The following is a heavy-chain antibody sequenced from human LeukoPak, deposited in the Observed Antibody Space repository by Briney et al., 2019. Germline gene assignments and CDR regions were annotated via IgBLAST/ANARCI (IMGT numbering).Heavy chain of an antibody. Sequence: GGSLRLSCAASGSTFSSYGMSWVRQAPGKGLEWVSAISGSGGSTYYADSVKGRFTISRDNSKNTLYLQMNSLRAEDTAVYYCAKDLASGSYYTSIDAFDIWGQGTMVTVSS. CDR3: AKDLASGSYYTSIDAFDI. J-gene: IGHJ3*02. D-gene: IGHD1-26*01. V-gene: IGHV3-23*01. CDR1: GSTFSSYG. CDR2: ISGSGGST.